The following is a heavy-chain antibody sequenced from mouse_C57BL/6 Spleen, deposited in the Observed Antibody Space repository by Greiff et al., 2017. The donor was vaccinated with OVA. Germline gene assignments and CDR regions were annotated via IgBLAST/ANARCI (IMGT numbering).Heavy chain of an antibody. CDR2: IDPSDSYT. Sequence: VQLQQPGAELVRPGTSVKLSCKASGYTFTSYWMHWVKQRPGQGLEWIGVIDPSDSYTNYNQKFKGKATLTVDTSSSTAYMQLSSLTSEDSAVYYCARGGYSSCFDYWGQGTTLTVSS. V-gene: IGHV1-59*01. J-gene: IGHJ2*01. CDR1: GYTFTSYW. CDR3: ARGGYSSCFDY. D-gene: IGHD1-1*01.